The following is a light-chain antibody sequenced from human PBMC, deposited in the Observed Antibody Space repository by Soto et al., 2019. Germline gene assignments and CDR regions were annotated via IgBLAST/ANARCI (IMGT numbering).Light chain of an antibody. CDR3: QQYNKWPPWT. V-gene: IGKV3-15*01. CDR2: GAS. J-gene: IGKJ1*01. Sequence: IVMMQSPATLSVSPGERAILSCRASQSVSSDLAWYQQKPGQAPRLLIYGASTRATGIPARFSGSGSGTEFTLTISSLQSEDLAVYYCQQYNKWPPWTFGQGTKVEIK. CDR1: QSVSSD.